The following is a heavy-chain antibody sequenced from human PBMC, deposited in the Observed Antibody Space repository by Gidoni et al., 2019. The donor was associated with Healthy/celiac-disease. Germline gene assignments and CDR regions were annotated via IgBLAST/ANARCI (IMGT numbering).Heavy chain of an antibody. CDR2: IYYSGST. CDR1: GGSISSSSYY. Sequence: QLQLQESGPGLVKPSETLSLTYTVSGGSISSSSYYWGWIRQPTGKGLEWIGSIYYSGSTYYNPSLKSRVTISVDTSKNQFSLKLSSVTAADTAVYYCARHDQGGYDGFDYWGQGTLVTVSS. V-gene: IGHV4-39*01. CDR3: ARHDQGGYDGFDY. J-gene: IGHJ4*02. D-gene: IGHD5-12*01.